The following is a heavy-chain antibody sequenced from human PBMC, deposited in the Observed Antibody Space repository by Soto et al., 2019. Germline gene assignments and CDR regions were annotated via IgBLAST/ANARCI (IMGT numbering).Heavy chain of an antibody. CDR3: ARDRETAVHDYGDYTWEPWAFDI. D-gene: IGHD4-17*01. Sequence: PGGSLRLSCAASGFTFSSYSMNWVRQAPGKGLEWVSSISSSSSYIYYADSVKGRFTISRDNAKNSLYLQMNSLRAEDTAVYYCARDRETAVHDYGDYTWEPWAFDIWGQGTMVTVS. CDR1: GFTFSSYS. V-gene: IGHV3-21*01. J-gene: IGHJ3*02. CDR2: ISSSSSYI.